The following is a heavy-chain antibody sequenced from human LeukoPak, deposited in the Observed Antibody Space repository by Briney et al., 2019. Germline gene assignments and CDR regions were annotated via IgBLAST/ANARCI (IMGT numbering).Heavy chain of an antibody. V-gene: IGHV4-59*06. CDR1: EFTVSSNY. CDR3: ARNIVVVTADSYYYYGMDV. Sequence: PGGSLRLSCAASEFTVSSNYMSWIRQHPGKGLEWIGYIYNSGHTNYNPSLKSRVTMSIDTSKDQFSLRLSSVTAADTAVYYCARNIVVVTADSYYYYGMDVWGPGTTVTVSS. J-gene: IGHJ6*02. CDR2: IYNSGHT. D-gene: IGHD2-21*02.